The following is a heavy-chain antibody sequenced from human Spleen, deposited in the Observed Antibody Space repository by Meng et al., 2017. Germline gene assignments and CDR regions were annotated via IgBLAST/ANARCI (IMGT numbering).Heavy chain of an antibody. CDR3: ARLILDSSGYYYIMDY. V-gene: IGHV4-4*02. Sequence: QVRPQVSGPGLLKPSGTLSLPCGGSGGSISSSNWWTWVRQPPGKGLEWIGEIYHSGSTNYSPSLKSRVTLSVDKSKNQFSLKLRSVTAADTAVYYCARLILDSSGYYYIMDYWGQGTLVTVSS. J-gene: IGHJ4*02. CDR2: IYHSGST. CDR1: GGSISSSNW. D-gene: IGHD3-22*01.